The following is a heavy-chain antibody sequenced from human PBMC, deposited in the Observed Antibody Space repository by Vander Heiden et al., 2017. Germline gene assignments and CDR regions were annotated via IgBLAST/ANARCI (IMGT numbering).Heavy chain of an antibody. V-gene: IGHV3-33*01. CDR2: IWYDGSNK. CDR3: ARDRADGWLHKPEYYFDY. J-gene: IGHJ4*02. Sequence: QVQLVESGGGVVQPGRSLRLSCAASGFTFSSYGRHWVRQAPGKGLDWVAVIWYDGSNKYYADSVKGRFTISRDNSKNTLYLQMNSLRAEDTAVYYCARDRADGWLHKPEYYFDYWGQGTLVTVSS. CDR1: GFTFSSYG. D-gene: IGHD5-12*01.